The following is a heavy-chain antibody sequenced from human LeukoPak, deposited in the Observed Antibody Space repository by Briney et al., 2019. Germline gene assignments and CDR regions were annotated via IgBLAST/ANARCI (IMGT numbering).Heavy chain of an antibody. D-gene: IGHD2-8*01. Sequence: SETLSLTCTVSRGSISSATYSWSWIRQSPGKGLEWVGYISPVGNTYYGPSLNSRVTVSIDRSKYQFSLRLSSMTAADTAVYYCAAAVYAFDFWGQGTMVTVSS. CDR1: RGSISSATYS. V-gene: IGHV4-30-2*06. J-gene: IGHJ3*01. CDR2: ISPVGNT. CDR3: AAAVYAFDF.